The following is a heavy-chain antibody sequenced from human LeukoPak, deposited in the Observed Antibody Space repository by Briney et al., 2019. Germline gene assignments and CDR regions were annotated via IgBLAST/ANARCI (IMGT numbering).Heavy chain of an antibody. D-gene: IGHD6-13*01. J-gene: IGHJ5*02. V-gene: IGHV4-59*01. Sequence: SETLSLTCTVSGGSISSYYWSWIRQPPGKGLEWIGYIYDSGSTNYNPSLKSRVTISVDTSKNQFSLKLSSVTAADTAVYYCARERGRIAAGDWFDPWGQGTLATVSS. CDR2: IYDSGST. CDR1: GGSISSYY. CDR3: ARERGRIAAGDWFDP.